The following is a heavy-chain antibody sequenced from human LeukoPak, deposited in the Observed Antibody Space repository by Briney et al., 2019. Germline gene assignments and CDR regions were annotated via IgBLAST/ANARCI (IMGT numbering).Heavy chain of an antibody. J-gene: IGHJ4*02. CDR2: SSSSGSIN. CDR3: AREALFGVVDYFDY. Sequence: KPGGSLRLSCAASGFTLSDYYMVWVRQAPGKGLEWVSLSSSSGSINYYADSVKGRFTVSRDNAKNSVYLQMNGLRAEDTAVYYCAREALFGVVDYFDYWGQGTPVSVSS. CDR1: GFTLSDYY. D-gene: IGHD3-3*01. V-gene: IGHV3-11*01.